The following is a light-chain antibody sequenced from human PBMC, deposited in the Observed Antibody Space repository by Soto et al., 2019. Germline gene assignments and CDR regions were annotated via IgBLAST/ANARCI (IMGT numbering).Light chain of an antibody. J-gene: IGKJ3*01. CDR2: GAS. Sequence: EIVVSQSPCTLSLSPGERATLSCRASQSVSSTYLAWYQQKPGQAPRLLIYGASSRASGIPDRFSGSGSGTDFTLTISRLDPEDFAVYYCQQYGRSSLTFGPGTKVDIK. V-gene: IGKV3-20*01. CDR1: QSVSSTY. CDR3: QQYGRSSLT.